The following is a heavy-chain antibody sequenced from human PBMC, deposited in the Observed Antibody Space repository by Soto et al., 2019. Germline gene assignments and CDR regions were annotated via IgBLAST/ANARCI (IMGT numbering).Heavy chain of an antibody. Sequence: GGSLRLSCAASGFTFSSHAMGWVRQAPGKGLEWVSSTSGGAISTFYADSVKGRFSISRDDSKSTLYLQMNSLRSEDTAAYYCAKHPGGDIWWVDVWGQGTTVTVSS. CDR3: AKHPGGDIWWVDV. CDR1: GFTFSSHA. D-gene: IGHD2-21*02. J-gene: IGHJ6*02. V-gene: IGHV3-23*01. CDR2: TSGGAIST.